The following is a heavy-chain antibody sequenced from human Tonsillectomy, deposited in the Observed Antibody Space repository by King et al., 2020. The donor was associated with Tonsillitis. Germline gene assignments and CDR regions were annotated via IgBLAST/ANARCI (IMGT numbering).Heavy chain of an antibody. J-gene: IGHJ4*02. Sequence: VQLVESGGALVQPGGSLRLSCAASGFTFSSYAMSWVRQAPGKGLEWVSTISGSGGSTYYADSVKGRVTISRDNSKNTLYLQMNSLRAEDTAVYYCAKGEGSNYYATFDYWGQGTLVIVSS. CDR2: ISGSGGST. CDR1: GFTFSSYA. V-gene: IGHV3-23*04. CDR3: AKGEGSNYYATFDY. D-gene: IGHD4-11*01.